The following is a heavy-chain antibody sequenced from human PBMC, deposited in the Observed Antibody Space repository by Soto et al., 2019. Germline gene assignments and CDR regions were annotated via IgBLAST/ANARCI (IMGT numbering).Heavy chain of an antibody. Sequence: QITLKESGPTLVKPTQTLTLTCTFSGFSLSTSGVGVGWIRQPPGKALECLALIYWDGDKRYSPSLKSRLTITKDTSKNQVGLTMTNMDPVDTATYYCAHSGGSSSWYSHYMDVWGKGTTVTVSS. CDR1: GFSLSTSGVG. V-gene: IGHV2-5*02. CDR2: IYWDGDK. D-gene: IGHD6-13*01. J-gene: IGHJ6*03. CDR3: AHSGGSSSWYSHYMDV.